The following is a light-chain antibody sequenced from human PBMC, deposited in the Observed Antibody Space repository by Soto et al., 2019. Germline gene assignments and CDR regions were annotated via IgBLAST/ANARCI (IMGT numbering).Light chain of an antibody. Sequence: DSVLTQSPGTLSLSPGERATLSCRASQTLSSNYLAWYQKKPGQAPRLLIFGASTRAAGIPDRFSGSGSGTDFTLTISRLEPEDFAVYYCQQHGISHITFGQGTRLEIK. J-gene: IGKJ5*01. CDR1: QTLSSNY. V-gene: IGKV3-20*01. CDR2: GAS. CDR3: QQHGISHIT.